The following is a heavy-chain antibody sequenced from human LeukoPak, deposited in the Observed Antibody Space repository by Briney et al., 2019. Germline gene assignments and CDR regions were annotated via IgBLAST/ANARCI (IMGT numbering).Heavy chain of an antibody. CDR3: ARVTSWYDPIDF. Sequence: SDTLSLTCAVSGYSISSTNWWGWIRQPPGKGLEWIGYIYYSGNTNYNPSLKTRVTISVDTSKNQFSLKLSSVTAADTAFYCCARVTSWYDPIDFWGPGTLVTVSS. V-gene: IGHV4-28*03. CDR1: GYSISSTNW. J-gene: IGHJ4*02. CDR2: IYYSGNT. D-gene: IGHD6-13*01.